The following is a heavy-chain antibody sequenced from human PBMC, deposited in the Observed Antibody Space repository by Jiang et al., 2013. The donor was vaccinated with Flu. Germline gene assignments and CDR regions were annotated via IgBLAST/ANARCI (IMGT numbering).Heavy chain of an antibody. CDR2: IDWDDDK. V-gene: IGHV2-70*01. CDR3: ARIRRPYYYYYGMDV. CDR1: GFSLSTSGMC. J-gene: IGHJ6*02. Sequence: KPTQTLTLTCTFSGFSLSTSGMCVSWIRQPPGKALEWLALIDWDDDKYYSTSLKTRLTISKDTSKNQVVLTMTNMDPVDTATYYCARIRRPYYYYYGMDVWGQGTTVTVSS.